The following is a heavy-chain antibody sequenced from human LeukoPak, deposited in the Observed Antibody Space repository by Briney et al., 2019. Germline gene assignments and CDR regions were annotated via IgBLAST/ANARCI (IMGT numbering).Heavy chain of an antibody. CDR1: GFIFSNYG. CDR3: AKGPTSYTSGWYFHH. CDR2: ISHDGRTA. V-gene: IGHV3-30*18. J-gene: IGHJ1*01. Sequence: GGSLRLSCAASGFIFSNYGMHWVRQAPGKGPEWVAVISHDGRTAFYADSVKGRFTISRDNSKNTLDLQMFSLRGDDTAVYYCAKGPTSYTSGWYFHHWGQGTLVTVSS. D-gene: IGHD6-25*01.